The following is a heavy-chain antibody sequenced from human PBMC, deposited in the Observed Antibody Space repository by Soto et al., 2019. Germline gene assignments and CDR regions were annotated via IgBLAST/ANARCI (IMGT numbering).Heavy chain of an antibody. CDR3: ARARADYYDSSGYPLGY. D-gene: IGHD3-22*01. V-gene: IGHV3-7*04. J-gene: IGHJ4*02. Sequence: EVQLVESGGGLVQPGGSLRLSCAASGFTFSSYWMSWVRQAPGKGLEWVANIKQDGREKYYVDSVKGRFTISTDNAKNALYLQMNILRAEDTAVYYCARARADYYDSSGYPLGYWGQGTLVTVSS. CDR1: GFTFSSYW. CDR2: IKQDGREK.